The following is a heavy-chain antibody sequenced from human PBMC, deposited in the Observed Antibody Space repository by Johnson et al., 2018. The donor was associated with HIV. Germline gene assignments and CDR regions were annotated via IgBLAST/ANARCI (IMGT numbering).Heavy chain of an antibody. CDR2: ISYDGSKK. V-gene: IGHV3-30*14. D-gene: IGHD3-16*01. Sequence: QMQLVESGGGVVQPGRSLRLSCAASRFTFSSYAMHWVRQAPGKGLEWVAVISYDGSKKYYADSVKGRFTISRDNSKNTLYLQMNSLRAEDTALYYCARDGGVKGKGAFDIWGQGTTVTVSS. J-gene: IGHJ3*02. CDR1: RFTFSSYA. CDR3: ARDGGVKGKGAFDI.